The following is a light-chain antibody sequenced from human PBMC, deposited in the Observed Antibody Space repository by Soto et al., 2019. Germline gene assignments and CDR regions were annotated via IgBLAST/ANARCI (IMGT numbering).Light chain of an antibody. CDR3: CSYAGSSTLVV. CDR2: EGS. J-gene: IGLJ2*01. V-gene: IGLV2-23*01. Sequence: QSALTQPASVSGSPGQSITISCTGTSSDVGSYNLVSWYQQHPGKAPKLMIYEGSKRPSGVSNRFSGSKSGNTASLTISGLQAEDEADYYCCSYAGSSTLVVFGGGPRSPS. CDR1: SSDVGSYNL.